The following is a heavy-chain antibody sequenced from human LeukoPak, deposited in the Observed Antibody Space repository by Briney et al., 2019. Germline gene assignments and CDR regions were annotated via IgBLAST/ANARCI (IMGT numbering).Heavy chain of an antibody. J-gene: IGHJ4*02. V-gene: IGHV1-8*01. CDR1: GYTFGSYD. CDR3: ARTLRRHCSGGSCYSPHLDY. Sequence: ASVKVSCKASGYTFGSYDINWVRQATGQGLEWMGWMSPNSGNTGYTQKFQGRVTMTRDSSISTAYMELSSLRSEDTAVYYCARTLRRHCSGGSCYSPHLDYWGQGTLVTVSS. CDR2: MSPNSGNT. D-gene: IGHD2-15*01.